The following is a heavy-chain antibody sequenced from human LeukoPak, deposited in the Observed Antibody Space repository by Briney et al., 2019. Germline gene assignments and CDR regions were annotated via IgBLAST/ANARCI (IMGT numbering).Heavy chain of an antibody. Sequence: GGSLRLSCAASGFTVSSNYMSWVRQAPGKGLEWVSVIYSGGSTYYADSVKGRFTISRDNSKNTLHLQMNSLRAEDTAVYYCARSRTPYYGSAFDYWGQGTLVTVSS. V-gene: IGHV3-53*01. CDR2: IYSGGST. J-gene: IGHJ4*02. D-gene: IGHD3-10*01. CDR3: ARSRTPYYGSAFDY. CDR1: GFTVSSNY.